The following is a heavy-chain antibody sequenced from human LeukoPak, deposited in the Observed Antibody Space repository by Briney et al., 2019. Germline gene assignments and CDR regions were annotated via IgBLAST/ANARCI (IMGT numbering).Heavy chain of an antibody. Sequence: GGSLRLSCAASGFTFSSHEMNWVRQAPGKGLEWVSYISGSGSAIYYADSVKGRFTISRDNAKNSLYLQMNSLRAEDTAVYYCARDGYHYYGSGTYFGYYYMDVWGKGTTVTISS. CDR1: GFTFSSHE. D-gene: IGHD3-10*01. CDR2: ISGSGSAI. J-gene: IGHJ6*03. CDR3: ARDGYHYYGSGTYFGYYYMDV. V-gene: IGHV3-48*03.